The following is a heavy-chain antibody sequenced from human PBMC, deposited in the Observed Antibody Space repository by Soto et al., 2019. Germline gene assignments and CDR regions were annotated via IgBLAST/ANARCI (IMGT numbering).Heavy chain of an antibody. J-gene: IGHJ5*02. CDR3: ARVLGAYSNWFDP. V-gene: IGHV3-21*01. D-gene: IGHD1-26*01. Sequence: GGSLRLSXAASGFTFSSHTMTWVRQAPGRGLEWVSSIGGSSTYIYYADSVKGRFTISRDNAKNSLYLQLHSLRAEDTAVYYCARVLGAYSNWFDPWGQGTLVTVSS. CDR2: IGGSSTYI. CDR1: GFTFSSHT.